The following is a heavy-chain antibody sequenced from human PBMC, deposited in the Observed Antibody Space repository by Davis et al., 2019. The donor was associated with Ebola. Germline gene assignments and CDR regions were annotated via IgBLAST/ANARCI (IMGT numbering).Heavy chain of an antibody. CDR3: ARGESGSV. D-gene: IGHD3-10*01. CDR2: IIPMLDIT. Sequence: AASVKVSCKASGYTFTSYGISWVRQAPGQGLEWMGRIIPMLDITDYARKFQGRVTITADKSTITAYMELRSLISEDTAVYYCARGESGSVWGQGTTVTVSS. V-gene: IGHV1-69*04. CDR1: GYTFTSYG. J-gene: IGHJ6*02.